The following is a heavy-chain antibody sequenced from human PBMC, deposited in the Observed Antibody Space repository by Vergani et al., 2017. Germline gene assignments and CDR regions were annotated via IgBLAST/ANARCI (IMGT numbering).Heavy chain of an antibody. CDR2: INHSGST. V-gene: IGHV4-34*01. J-gene: IGHJ5*02. Sequence: QVQLQQWGAGLLKPSETLSLTCAVYGGSFSGYYWSWIRQPPGKGLEWIGEINHSGSTNYNPSLKSRVTISVDTSKNQFSLKLSSVTAADTAVYYCARDHQDSSFFPWGQGTLVTVSS. CDR3: ARDHQDSSFFP. CDR1: GGSFSGYY. D-gene: IGHD6-6*01.